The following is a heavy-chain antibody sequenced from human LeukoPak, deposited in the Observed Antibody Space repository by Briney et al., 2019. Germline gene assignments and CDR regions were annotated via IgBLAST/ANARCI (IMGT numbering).Heavy chain of an antibody. D-gene: IGHD3-10*01. J-gene: IGHJ2*01. Sequence: PGGSLRLSCAASGFTFSSYDMHWVRQATGKGLEWVSAIGTAGDTYYPGSVKGRFTISRENAKNSLYLQMNSLRAGDTAVYYCARVGFGEPNWYFDLWGRGTLVTVSS. V-gene: IGHV3-13*01. CDR3: ARVGFGEPNWYFDL. CDR1: GFTFSSYD. CDR2: IGTAGDT.